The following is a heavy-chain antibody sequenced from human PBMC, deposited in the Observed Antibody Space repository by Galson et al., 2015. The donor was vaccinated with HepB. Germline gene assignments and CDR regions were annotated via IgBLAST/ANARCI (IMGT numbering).Heavy chain of an antibody. CDR2: INPNSGGT. CDR3: ARDRLPCDGDCYSPWGRRAWFDP. D-gene: IGHD2-21*02. J-gene: IGHJ5*02. CDR1: GYTFAAYY. V-gene: IGHV1-2*02. Sequence: SVKVSCKASGYTFAAYYLHWVRQAPGQGLEWMGWINPNSGGTNYAQKLQGRVIMTRDTSTRTACMELRRLRSDDTAVYFCARDRLPCDGDCYSPWGRRAWFDPWGQGTLVTVSS.